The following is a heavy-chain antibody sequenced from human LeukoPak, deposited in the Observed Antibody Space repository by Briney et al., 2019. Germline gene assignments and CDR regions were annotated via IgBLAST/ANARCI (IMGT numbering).Heavy chain of an antibody. CDR3: ARGSASNWPVDI. Sequence: GASVKVSCKASGRSFSSYAISWVRQAPGRGPEWMGGITPVFGTAKYAQRFQGRVTISADDSTSTAYLEVTKVTSEDTAVYYCARGSASNWPVDIWGQGTLITVSS. CDR2: ITPVFGTA. D-gene: IGHD6-13*01. CDR1: GRSFSSYA. J-gene: IGHJ4*02. V-gene: IGHV1-69*13.